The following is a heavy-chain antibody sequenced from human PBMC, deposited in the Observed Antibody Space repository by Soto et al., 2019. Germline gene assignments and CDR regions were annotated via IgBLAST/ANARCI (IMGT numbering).Heavy chain of an antibody. CDR2: IFWNSDRI. CDR1: GFTFTTYW. CDR3: LKETSPGGLDH. D-gene: IGHD2-2*01. V-gene: IGHV3-9*01. J-gene: IGHJ4*02. Sequence: GGSLRLSCAASGFTFTTYWMHWIRQVPGKGLEWVSGIFWNSDRIDYAGSVKGRFTISRDNAKNSLYLQMSSLRPEDSALYYCLKETSPGGLDHWGQGTLVTVSS.